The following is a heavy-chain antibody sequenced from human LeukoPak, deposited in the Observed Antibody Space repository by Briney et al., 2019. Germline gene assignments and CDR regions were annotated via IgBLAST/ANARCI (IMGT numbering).Heavy chain of an antibody. CDR1: GGSICSGSYY. D-gene: IGHD5-18*01. CDR2: IYTSGST. CDR3: ARDGGYSYGYDY. V-gene: IGHV4-61*02. Sequence: SETLSVTCTVSGGSICSGSYYWSWIRQPAGKGLEWIGRIYTSGSTNYNPSLKSRVTISVDTSKNQFSLKLSSVTAADTAVYYCARDGGYSYGYDYWGQGTLVIVSS. J-gene: IGHJ4*02.